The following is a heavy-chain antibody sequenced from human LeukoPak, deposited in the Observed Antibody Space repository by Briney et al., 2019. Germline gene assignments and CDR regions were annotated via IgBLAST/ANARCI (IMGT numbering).Heavy chain of an antibody. CDR2: ISGSGDST. CDR1: EFTFSSNA. J-gene: IGHJ4*02. CDR3: AKEGDYGGYFDY. V-gene: IGHV3-23*01. Sequence: GGSLRLSCAASEFTFSSNAMSWVRQAPWKGLEWVSAISGSGDSTYYADSVKGRFTISRDNSKNTLYLQMNSLRAEDTAAYYCAKEGDYGGYFDYWGQGTLVTVSS. D-gene: IGHD4-23*01.